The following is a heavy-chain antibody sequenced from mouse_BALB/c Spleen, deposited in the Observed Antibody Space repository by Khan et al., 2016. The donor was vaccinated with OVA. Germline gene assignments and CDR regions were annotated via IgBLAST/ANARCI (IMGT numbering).Heavy chain of an antibody. CDR1: GYTFSNYW. V-gene: IGHV1-69*02. D-gene: IGHD2-14*01. CDR3: SSEVRRHYDAMDY. CDR2: IYPSESYA. Sequence: QVQLQQPGAVLVRPGASVKLSCKASGYTFSNYWINWVKQRPGQGLEWIGNIYPSESYANYNQEFKDRATLTVDKSSSTAYMQLTSPTSEDAAVYYGSSEVRRHYDAMDYWGQGTSVTVSS. J-gene: IGHJ4*01.